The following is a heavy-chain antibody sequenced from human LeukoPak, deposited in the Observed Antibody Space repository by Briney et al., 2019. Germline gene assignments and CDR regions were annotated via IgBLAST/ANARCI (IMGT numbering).Heavy chain of an antibody. V-gene: IGHV3-30*04. D-gene: IGHD3-22*01. J-gene: IGHJ4*02. CDR1: GFTFSSYA. CDR3: ARDRRHYYDSSGYYLY. CDR2: ISYDGSNK. Sequence: HTGGSLRLSRAASGFTFSSYAMHWVRQAPGKGLEWVAVISYDGSNKYYADSVKGRFTISRDNSKNTLYLQMNSLRAADTAVYYCARDRRHYYDSSGYYLYWGPGTLVTVSS.